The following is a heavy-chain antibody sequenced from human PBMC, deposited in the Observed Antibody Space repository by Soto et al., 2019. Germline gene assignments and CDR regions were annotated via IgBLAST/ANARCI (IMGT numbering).Heavy chain of an antibody. CDR2: INHSGST. V-gene: IGHV4-34*01. CDR3: ASGLMVRGVMDAFDI. CDR1: GGSFSGYY. J-gene: IGHJ3*02. Sequence: SETLSLTCAVYGGSFSGYYWSWIRQPPGKGLEWIGEINHSGSTNYNPSLKSRVTISVDTSKNQFSLKLSSVTAADTAVYYCASGLMVRGVMDAFDIWGQGTMVTVSS. D-gene: IGHD3-10*01.